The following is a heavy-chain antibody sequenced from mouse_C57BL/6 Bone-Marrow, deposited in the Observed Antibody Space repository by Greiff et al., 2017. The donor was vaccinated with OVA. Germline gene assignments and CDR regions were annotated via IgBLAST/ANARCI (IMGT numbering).Heavy chain of an antibody. CDR1: GYSFTGYY. CDR3: ARDSSGYPYFDY. V-gene: IGHV1-42*01. J-gene: IGHJ2*01. CDR2: INPSTGGT. D-gene: IGHD3-2*02. Sequence: EVKLMESGPELVKPGASVKISCKASGYSFTGYYMNWVKQSPEKSLEWIGEINPSTGGTTYNQKFKAKATLTVDKSSSTAYMQLKSLTSEDSAVYYCARDSSGYPYFDYWGQGTTLTVSS.